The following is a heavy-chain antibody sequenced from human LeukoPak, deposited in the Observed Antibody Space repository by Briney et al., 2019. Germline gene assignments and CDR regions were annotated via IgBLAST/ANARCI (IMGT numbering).Heavy chain of an antibody. CDR1: GGTFSSYA. J-gene: IGHJ5*02. V-gene: IGHV1-69*05. CDR3: AREPGYSSGWFDP. CDR2: IIPIFGTA. D-gene: IGHD6-19*01. Sequence: GSSVKVSCKASGGTFSSYAISWVRQAPGQGLEWMGRIIPIFGTANYAQKFQGRVTIPTDESTSTAYMELSSLRSEDRAVYYCAREPGYSSGWFDPWGQGTLVTVSS.